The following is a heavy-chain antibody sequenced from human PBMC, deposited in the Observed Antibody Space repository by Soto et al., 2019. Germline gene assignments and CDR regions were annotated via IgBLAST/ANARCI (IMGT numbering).Heavy chain of an antibody. J-gene: IGHJ6*02. Sequence: SETLSLTWAVYGGSFSCYYWSGIRQPPGKGLEWIGEINHSGSTNYNPSLKSRVTISVDTSKDQFSLKLSSVTAADTAVYYCARVGYGGNSYGMDVWGQGTTVTVSS. CDR1: GGSFSCYY. V-gene: IGHV4-34*01. CDR2: INHSGST. CDR3: ARVGYGGNSYGMDV. D-gene: IGHD4-17*01.